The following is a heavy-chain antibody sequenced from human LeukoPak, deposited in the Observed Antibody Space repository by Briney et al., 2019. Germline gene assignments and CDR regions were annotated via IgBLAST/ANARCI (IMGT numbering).Heavy chain of an antibody. CDR2: IIPILGIA. Sequence: ASVKVSCKASGGTFSSYAISWVRQAPGQGLEWMGRIIPILGIANYARKFQGRVTITADKSTSTAYMELSSLRSEDTAVYYCARDLGYSSGWYYFDYWGQGTLVTVSS. J-gene: IGHJ4*02. CDR1: GGTFSSYA. V-gene: IGHV1-69*04. CDR3: ARDLGYSSGWYYFDY. D-gene: IGHD6-19*01.